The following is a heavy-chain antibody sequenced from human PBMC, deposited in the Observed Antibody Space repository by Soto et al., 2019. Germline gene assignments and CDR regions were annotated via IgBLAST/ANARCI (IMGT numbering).Heavy chain of an antibody. V-gene: IGHV1-69*02. CDR2: IIPILGIA. CDR1: GGTFSSYT. CDR3: ARAPSPDYDGNSWGMDV. Sequence: QVQLVQSGAEVKTPGSSVKVSCKASGGTFSSYTISWVRQAPGQGLEWMGRIIPILGIANYAQKFQGRVTITAEKSTRTAYMELSSLRSQDTGVYYCARAPSPDYDGNSWGMDVWGQGTTVIVSS. J-gene: IGHJ6*02. D-gene: IGHD4-17*01.